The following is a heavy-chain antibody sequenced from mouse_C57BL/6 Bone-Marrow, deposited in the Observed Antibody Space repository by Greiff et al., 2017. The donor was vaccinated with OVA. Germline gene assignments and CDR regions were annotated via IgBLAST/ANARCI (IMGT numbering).Heavy chain of an antibody. CDR1: GFTFNTYA. CDR3: VRFRGVVARGWYFDV. CDR2: IRSKSSNYAT. J-gene: IGHJ1*03. D-gene: IGHD1-1*01. V-gene: IGHV10-3*01. Sequence: EVQLQESGGGLVQPKGSLKLSCAASGFTFNTYAMHWVRQAPGKGLEWVARIRSKSSNYATYYADSVKDRFTISRDDSQSMLYLQMNNLKTEDTAMYYCVRFRGVVARGWYFDVWGTGTTVTVSS.